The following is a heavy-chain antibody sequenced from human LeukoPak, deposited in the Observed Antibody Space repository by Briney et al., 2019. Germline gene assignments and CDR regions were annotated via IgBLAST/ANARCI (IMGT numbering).Heavy chain of an antibody. V-gene: IGHV1-2*02. J-gene: IGHJ4*02. CDR1: GYTFTGYY. D-gene: IGHD3-9*01. CDR3: ASEAPYYDILTGYYPMGN. Sequence: VASVKVSCKASGYTFTGYYMHWVRQAPGQGLEWMGWINPNSGGTNYAQKFQGRVTMTRDTSISTAYMELSRLRSDDTAVYYCASEAPYYDILTGYYPMGNWGQGTLVTVSS. CDR2: INPNSGGT.